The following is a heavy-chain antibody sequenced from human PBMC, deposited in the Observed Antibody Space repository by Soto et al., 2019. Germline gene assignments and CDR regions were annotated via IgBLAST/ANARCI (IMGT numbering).Heavy chain of an antibody. J-gene: IGHJ5*02. CDR1: GGSISSSHW. D-gene: IGHD3-9*01. CDR3: ARVYFAWPCHWFDP. Sequence: QVQLQESGPGLVKPSGTLSLTCAVSGGSISSSHWWSWVRQPPGKGLEWIGAIYHSGSTNYNPSRTWRLSSSVDESLNEFARKLRSVTAADPAVYYCARVYFAWPCHWFDPWGQGTLVTVSS. CDR2: IYHSGST. V-gene: IGHV4-4*02.